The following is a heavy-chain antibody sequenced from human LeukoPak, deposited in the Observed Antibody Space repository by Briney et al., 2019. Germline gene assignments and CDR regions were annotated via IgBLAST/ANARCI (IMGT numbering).Heavy chain of an antibody. Sequence: GGSLRLSCVVSGFTFSTYSMTWVRQAPGKGLEWVSSISSSSSYIYYADSVKGRFTISRDNAKNSLYLQMNSLRAEDTAVYYCARAHHCSSTSCYINPPFDYWGQGTLVTVSS. D-gene: IGHD2-2*02. CDR2: ISSSSSYI. J-gene: IGHJ4*02. CDR1: GFTFSTYS. V-gene: IGHV3-21*01. CDR3: ARAHHCSSTSCYINPPFDY.